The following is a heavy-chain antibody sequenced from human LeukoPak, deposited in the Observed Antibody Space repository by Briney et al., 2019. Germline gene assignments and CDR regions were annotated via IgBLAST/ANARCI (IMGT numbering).Heavy chain of an antibody. CDR2: IYHSGTT. J-gene: IGHJ4*02. CDR3: ATMMYGSGNYYNSDY. V-gene: IGHV4-38-2*02. Sequence: PSETLSLTCSVSNYSISRTYHWGWIRQPPGQGLEWIGTIYHSGTTYYSPSLKSRVTISIHTSKNQFSLRLTSVTAADTAVYYCATMMYGSGNYYNSDYWGQGTLVTVSS. CDR1: NYSISRTYH. D-gene: IGHD3-10*01.